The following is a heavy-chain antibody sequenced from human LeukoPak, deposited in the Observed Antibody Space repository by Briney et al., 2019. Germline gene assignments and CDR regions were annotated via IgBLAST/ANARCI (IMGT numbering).Heavy chain of an antibody. V-gene: IGHV4-59*01. Sequence: SETLSLTCTVSGGSLSSYYWSWIRRPPGKGLEWVGYIYYSGSTKYNPSLTSRVTISVDTSKNQFSLKLTSVTAADTAVYYCARPRYNYNWYFDLWGRGTLVTVSS. CDR3: ARPRYNYNWYFDL. J-gene: IGHJ2*01. CDR2: IYYSGST. CDR1: GGSLSSYY. D-gene: IGHD5-18*01.